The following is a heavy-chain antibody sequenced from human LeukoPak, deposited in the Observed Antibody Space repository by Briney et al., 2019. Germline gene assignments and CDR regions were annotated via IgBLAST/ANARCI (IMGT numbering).Heavy chain of an antibody. CDR3: AREDGSTSSRGWFDP. CDR2: IYPGDSDT. D-gene: IGHD2-2*01. CDR1: GYSFTSYW. Sequence: GESLKISCKGSGYSFTSYWIGWVRQMPGKGLEWMGIIYPGDSDTRYSPSFQGQVTISADKSISTAYLQWSSLKASDTAMYYCAREDGSTSSRGWFDPWGQGTLVTVSS. J-gene: IGHJ5*02. V-gene: IGHV5-51*01.